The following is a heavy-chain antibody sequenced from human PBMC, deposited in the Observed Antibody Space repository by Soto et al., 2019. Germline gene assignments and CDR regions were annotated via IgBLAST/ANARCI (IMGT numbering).Heavy chain of an antibody. V-gene: IGHV3-23*01. D-gene: IGHD2-15*01. J-gene: IGHJ4*02. CDR3: ARDRLASVVIEGTFY. CDR2: ISGSGDST. CDR1: GFTFSSYA. Sequence: EVQLLESGGGLVQPGGSLRLSCAASGFTFSSYAMSWVRQAPGRGLDWVSSISGSGDSTYYADSVKGRFTISRDNSKNMLYLELNSLRAEDTALYYCARDRLASVVIEGTFYWGQGTLVTVSS.